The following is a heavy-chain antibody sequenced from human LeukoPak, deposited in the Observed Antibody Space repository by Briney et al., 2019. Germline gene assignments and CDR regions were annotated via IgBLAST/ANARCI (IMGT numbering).Heavy chain of an antibody. CDR2: IIPIPGIA. D-gene: IGHD3-22*01. J-gene: IGHJ4*02. CDR1: GGTFSSYA. CDR3: ASRGNYYDSPFNY. Sequence: SVKVSCKASGGTFSSYAISWVRQAPGQGLEWMGRIIPIPGIANYAQKFQGRVTITADKSTSTAYMELSSLRSEDTAVYYCASRGNYYDSPFNYWGQGTLVTVSS. V-gene: IGHV1-69*04.